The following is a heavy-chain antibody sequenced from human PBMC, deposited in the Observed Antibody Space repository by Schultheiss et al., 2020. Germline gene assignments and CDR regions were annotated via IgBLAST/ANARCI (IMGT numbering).Heavy chain of an antibody. CDR1: GFTFSSYG. J-gene: IGHJ4*02. V-gene: IGHV3-33*01. CDR3: ARDEGKLELRQTH. D-gene: IGHD1-7*01. CDR2: IWYDGSNK. Sequence: GESLKISCAASGFTFSSYGMHWVRQAPGKGLEWVAVIWYDGSNKYYADSVKGRFTISRDNSKNTLYLQMNSLRAEDTAVYYCARDEGKLELRQTHWGQGTLVTVA.